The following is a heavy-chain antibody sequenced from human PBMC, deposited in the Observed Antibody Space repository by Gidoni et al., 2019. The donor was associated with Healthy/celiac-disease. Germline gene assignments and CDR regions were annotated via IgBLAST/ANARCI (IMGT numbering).Heavy chain of an antibody. J-gene: IGHJ4*02. Sequence: EVQLLESGGGLVQPGGSLRLSCAASGFTFSSYAMSWVRQAPGKGLEWVSAISGSGGSTYYADSVKGRFTISRDNSKNTLYLQMNSLRAEDTAVYYCAKDLNIVVVPAAMGIDYWGQGTLVTVSS. D-gene: IGHD2-2*01. CDR1: GFTFSSYA. V-gene: IGHV3-23*01. CDR3: AKDLNIVVVPAAMGIDY. CDR2: ISGSGGST.